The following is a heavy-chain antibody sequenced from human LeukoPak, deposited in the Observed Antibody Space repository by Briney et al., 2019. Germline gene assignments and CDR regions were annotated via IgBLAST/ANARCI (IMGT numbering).Heavy chain of an antibody. J-gene: IGHJ5*02. Sequence: ASVKVSCKASGYTFTSYAMHWVRQAPGQRLEWMGWINAGNGNTKYSQKFQGRVTITRDTSASTAYMELSSQRSEDTAVYYCAAVQLERALRWFDPWGQGTLVTVSS. V-gene: IGHV1-3*01. CDR2: INAGNGNT. D-gene: IGHD1-1*01. CDR1: GYTFTSYA. CDR3: AAVQLERALRWFDP.